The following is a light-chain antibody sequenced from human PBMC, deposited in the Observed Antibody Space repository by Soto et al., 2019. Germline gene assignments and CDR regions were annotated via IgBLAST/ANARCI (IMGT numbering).Light chain of an antibody. CDR2: GAS. J-gene: IGKJ5*01. CDR3: QQYGSSPPIT. V-gene: IGKV3-20*01. Sequence: EIVLTQSPGTLSLSPGERATPSCRAIQSISSSYLAWYQQKPGQAPRLLISGASSRVTGIPARFSGSGSGTDFTLTISRLEPEDFAVYYCQQYGSSPPITFGQGTRLEIK. CDR1: QSISSSY.